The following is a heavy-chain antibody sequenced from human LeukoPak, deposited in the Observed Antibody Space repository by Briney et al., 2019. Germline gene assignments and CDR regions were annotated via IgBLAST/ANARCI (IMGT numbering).Heavy chain of an antibody. CDR1: GGSISIGDYY. J-gene: IGHJ5*02. CDR2: TYYSGST. V-gene: IGHV4-30-4*01. D-gene: IGHD3-22*01. Sequence: SQTLSLTCTVSGGSISIGDYYWSWIREPPGKGLEWIGYTYYSGSTYYNPSLKSRATISVDTSKNQFSLKLTSVTAADTAVYYCARPYYYDSRIDPWGQGTLVTVSS. CDR3: ARPYYYDSRIDP.